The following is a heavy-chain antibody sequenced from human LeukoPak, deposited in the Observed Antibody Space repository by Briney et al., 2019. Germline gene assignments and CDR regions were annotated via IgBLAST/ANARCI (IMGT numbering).Heavy chain of an antibody. CDR3: ARSVGYSSGWPDFFFDY. V-gene: IGHV3-33*01. Sequence: PGGSLRLSCAASGFTLSSYGMHWVRQAPGKGLEWVAVIWYDGSNKYYADSVKGRFTISRDNSKNTLYLQMNSLRAEDTAVYYCARSVGYSSGWPDFFFDYWGQGTLVTVSS. CDR2: IWYDGSNK. D-gene: IGHD6-19*01. CDR1: GFTLSSYG. J-gene: IGHJ4*02.